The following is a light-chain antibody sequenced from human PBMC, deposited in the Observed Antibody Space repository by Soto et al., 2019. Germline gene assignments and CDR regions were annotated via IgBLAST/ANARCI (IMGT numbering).Light chain of an antibody. CDR2: EVS. V-gene: IGLV2-23*02. J-gene: IGLJ2*01. Sequence: QSVLTQPASVSGSPGQSITISCTGTSSDVGSYNLVSWYQQHPGKAPKLMIYEVSKRPSGVSNRFSGSKSGNTASLTISGLQAEDDADYYCCSYAGSSTFVVFGAGTKLTVL. CDR3: CSYAGSSTFVV. CDR1: SSDVGSYNL.